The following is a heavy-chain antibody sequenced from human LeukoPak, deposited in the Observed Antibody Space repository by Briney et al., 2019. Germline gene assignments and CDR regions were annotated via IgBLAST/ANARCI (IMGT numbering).Heavy chain of an antibody. CDR2: IIPILGIA. J-gene: IGHJ4*02. CDR3: ARGGYSYGYSIGAPLFDY. Sequence: SVKVSCKASGGTFSSYAISWVRQAPGQGLEWMGRIIPILGIANYAQKFQGRVTITADKSTSTAYMELSSLRSEDAAVYYCARGGYSYGYSIGAPLFDYWGQGTLVTVSS. V-gene: IGHV1-69*04. D-gene: IGHD5-18*01. CDR1: GGTFSSYA.